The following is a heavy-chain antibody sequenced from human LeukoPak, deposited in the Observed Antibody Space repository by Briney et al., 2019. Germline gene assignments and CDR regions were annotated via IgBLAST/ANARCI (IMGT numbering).Heavy chain of an antibody. CDR1: GGSISSSNYY. CDR3: ARLVLTGYYFDY. D-gene: IGHD3-9*01. J-gene: IGHJ4*02. Sequence: SETLSLTCTVSGGSISSSNYYWGWVRQPPGKGLEWIGSVYYTGSTSYNPSLKSRVTISVDTSKNQFSLKLSSVTAADTAVYYCARLVLTGYYFDYWGQGTLVTVSS. CDR2: VYYTGST. V-gene: IGHV4-39*01.